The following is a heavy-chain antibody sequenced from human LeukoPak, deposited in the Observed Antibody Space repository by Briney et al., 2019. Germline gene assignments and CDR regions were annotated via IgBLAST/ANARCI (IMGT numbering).Heavy chain of an antibody. CDR3: ARQHPSISYDDSSGYYSSLSFDY. CDR1: GGSFSGYY. Sequence: PSETLSLTCAVYGGSFSGYYWSWIRQPPGKRLEWIGEINHSGSTNYNPSLKSRVTISVDTSKNQFSLKLSSVTAADTAVYYCARQHPSISYDDSSGYYSSLSFDYWGQGTLVTVSS. D-gene: IGHD3-22*01. V-gene: IGHV4-34*01. CDR2: INHSGST. J-gene: IGHJ4*02.